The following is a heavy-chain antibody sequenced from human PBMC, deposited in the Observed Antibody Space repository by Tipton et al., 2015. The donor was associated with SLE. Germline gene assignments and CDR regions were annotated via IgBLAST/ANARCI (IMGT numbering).Heavy chain of an antibody. CDR3: ARESFQQRNDY. J-gene: IGHJ4*02. CDR1: GGSISSGDFY. D-gene: IGHD6-25*01. CDR2: IYYNGST. V-gene: IGHV4-30-4*01. Sequence: TLSLTCTVSGGSISSGDFYWSWIRQPPGKGLEWIGYIYYNGSTYYNPSLKSRVTISLDTSKKQFSLKLSSVTAADTAVYYCARESFQQRNDYWGQGTLVTVSS.